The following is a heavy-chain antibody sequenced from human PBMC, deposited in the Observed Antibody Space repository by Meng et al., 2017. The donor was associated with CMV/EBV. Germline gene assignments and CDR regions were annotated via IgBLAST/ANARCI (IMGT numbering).Heavy chain of an antibody. CDR1: GVSNSSGDYY. V-gene: IGHV4-30-4*08. CDR2: IYYSGTT. Sequence: QVQLQGAGPGPVKPSHTQSLSCRCSGVSNSSGDYYWSWIRQPPGKGLEWIGYIYYSGTTYYNPSLESRVTISVDTSKNQFSLNLSSVTAADTAVYYCARLSGSGTTSTGYHYAFDSWGQGTLVTVSS. CDR3: ARLSGSGTTSTGYHYAFDS. D-gene: IGHD3-22*01. J-gene: IGHJ4*02.